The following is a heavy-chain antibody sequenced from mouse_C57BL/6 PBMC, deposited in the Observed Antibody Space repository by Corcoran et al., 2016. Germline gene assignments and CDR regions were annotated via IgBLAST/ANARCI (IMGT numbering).Heavy chain of an antibody. CDR3: ARIATVHDY. D-gene: IGHD1-1*01. J-gene: IGHJ2*01. Sequence: QIQLVQSGPELKKPGETVKISCKASGYTFTTYGMSWVKQAPGKGLKWMGWINTYSGVPTYADDFKGRFAFSLETSASTAYLQINNLKNEDTATYFCARIATVHDYWGQGTTLTVSS. CDR1: GYTFTTYG. CDR2: INTYSGVP. V-gene: IGHV9-3*01.